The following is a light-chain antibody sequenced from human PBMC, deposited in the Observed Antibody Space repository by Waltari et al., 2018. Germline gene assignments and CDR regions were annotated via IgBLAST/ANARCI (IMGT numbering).Light chain of an antibody. V-gene: IGKV1-5*03. CDR2: KAS. CDR1: QSIGTW. CDR3: QHYNFYSPFT. Sequence: DIQMTQSPSTLSASAGDRVTISCRASQSIGTWLAWYQQKPGNAPKLLISKASNLESGVPSRFSGSGSGTHFSLIISRLQPDDFATYYCQHYNFYSPFTFGQGTKLEIK. J-gene: IGKJ2*01.